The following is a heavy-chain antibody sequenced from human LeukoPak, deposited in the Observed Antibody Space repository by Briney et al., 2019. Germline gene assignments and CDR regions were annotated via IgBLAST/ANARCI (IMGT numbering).Heavy chain of an antibody. CDR1: GFAISYYS. J-gene: IGHJ4*02. CDR3: ARGAYYYDSSTYLSDVAY. Sequence: GGSLRLSCAASGFAISYYSMNWVRQAPGKGLEWVSYISSSGSTIYYADSVKGRFTISRDNAKNSLYLQMNSLRAEDTAVYYCARGAYYYDSSTYLSDVAYWGQGTLVTVSS. V-gene: IGHV3-48*01. D-gene: IGHD3-22*01. CDR2: ISSSGSTI.